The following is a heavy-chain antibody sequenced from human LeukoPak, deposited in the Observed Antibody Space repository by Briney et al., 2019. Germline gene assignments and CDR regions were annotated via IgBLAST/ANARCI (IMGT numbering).Heavy chain of an antibody. CDR3: AKSNGYGLIDI. Sequence: SETLSLTCAVSGGSISSPNWWSWVRQPPGKALEWIGNIFYSGSTYYSPSLKSRVTISLDTSRNQFSLKLSSVTAADTAVYYCAKSNGYGLIDIWGQGTMVTVSS. CDR1: GGSISSPNW. V-gene: IGHV4-4*02. J-gene: IGHJ3*02. CDR2: IFYSGST. D-gene: IGHD3-22*01.